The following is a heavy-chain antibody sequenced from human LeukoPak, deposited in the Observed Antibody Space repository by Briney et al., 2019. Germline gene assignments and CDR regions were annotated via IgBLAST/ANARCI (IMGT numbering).Heavy chain of an antibody. Sequence: GGSLRLSCAASGFTFSSYSMNWVRQAPGKGLEWVSYISSSSSTIYYADSVKGRFTISRGNAKNSLYLQMNSLRAEDTAVYYCARAPRYCSSTSCYVSELIRATYYYYGMDVWGQGTTVTVSS. V-gene: IGHV3-48*01. CDR3: ARAPRYCSSTSCYVSELIRATYYYYGMDV. CDR1: GFTFSSYS. CDR2: ISSSSSTI. D-gene: IGHD2-2*01. J-gene: IGHJ6*01.